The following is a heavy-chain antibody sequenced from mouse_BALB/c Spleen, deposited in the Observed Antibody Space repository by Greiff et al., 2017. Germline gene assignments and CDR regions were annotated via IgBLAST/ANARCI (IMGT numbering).Heavy chain of an antibody. CDR2: IYPGSGST. Sequence: QVQLKQPGAELVKPGTSVKLSCKASGYNFTSYWINWVKLRPGQGLEWIGDIYPGSGSTNYNEKFKSKATLTVDTSSSTAYMQLSSLASEDSALYYCARELGLRKDYAMDYWGQGTSVPVSS. J-gene: IGHJ4*01. D-gene: IGHD3-1*01. CDR1: GYNFTSYW. V-gene: IGHV1-55*01. CDR3: ARELGLRKDYAMDY.